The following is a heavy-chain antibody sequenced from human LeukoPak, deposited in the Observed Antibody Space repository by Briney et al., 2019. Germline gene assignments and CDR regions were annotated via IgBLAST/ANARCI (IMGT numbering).Heavy chain of an antibody. Sequence: SETLSLTCTVSGGSISGYYWTWIRQPPGKGLEWIGYIYDSGTTNYNPSLKRRVTISVDTSKNQFSLKLSSVTAADTAVYYCARGGTQWLPKFDYWGQGTLVTVSS. V-gene: IGHV4-59*01. D-gene: IGHD5-12*01. CDR3: ARGGTQWLPKFDY. CDR1: GGSISGYY. CDR2: IYDSGTT. J-gene: IGHJ4*02.